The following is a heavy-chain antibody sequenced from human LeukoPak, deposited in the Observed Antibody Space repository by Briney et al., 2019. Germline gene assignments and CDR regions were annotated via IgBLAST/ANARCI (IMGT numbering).Heavy chain of an antibody. V-gene: IGHV4-59*01. J-gene: IGHJ3*02. CDR1: GGSISSYY. D-gene: IGHD6-19*01. CDR3: ARDSSGWYGGGAFDI. CDR2: IYHTGST. Sequence: SETLSLTCTVSGGSISSYYWSWIRQPPGKGLEWIGYIYHTGSTSYNPSLKGRVTITVDTSKNQFSLKLSSVTAADTAVYYCARDSSGWYGGGAFDIWGQGTMVTVSS.